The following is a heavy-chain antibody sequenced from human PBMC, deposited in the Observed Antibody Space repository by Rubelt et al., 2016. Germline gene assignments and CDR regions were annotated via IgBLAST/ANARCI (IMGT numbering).Heavy chain of an antibody. CDR3: ARDVSANRRYGLDV. V-gene: IGHV3-23*01. Sequence: GKGLEWLSGISASGGTTYYADSVKGRFTISRDNPESTLYLQMNSLRAEDTAVYYCARDVSANRRYGLDVWGQGTTVTVSS. CDR2: ISASGGTT. D-gene: IGHD2-8*01. J-gene: IGHJ6*02.